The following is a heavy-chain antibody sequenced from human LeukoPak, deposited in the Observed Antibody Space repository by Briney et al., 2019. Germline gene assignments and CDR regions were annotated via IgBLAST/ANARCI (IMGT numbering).Heavy chain of an antibody. CDR2: ISSSSNYI. CDR3: ARIRQSRFGVSDY. J-gene: IGHJ4*02. D-gene: IGHD3-10*01. Sequence: GGPLRLSCAASGFTFSSYSMNWVRQAPGKGLEWVSSISSSSNYIYYADSVKGRFTISRDNAKNSLYLQMTSLRAEDTAVYYCARIRQSRFGVSDYWGQGTLVSVSS. V-gene: IGHV3-21*01. CDR1: GFTFSSYS.